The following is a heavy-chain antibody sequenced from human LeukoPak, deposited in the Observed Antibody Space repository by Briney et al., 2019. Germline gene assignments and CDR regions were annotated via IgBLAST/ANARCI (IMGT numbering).Heavy chain of an antibody. CDR3: ARAKLRYSGHGDSLGY. V-gene: IGHV1-18*01. D-gene: IGHD5-12*01. Sequence: ASVKVSCKASGYTFTSYGISWVRQAPGQGLEWMGWISAYNGNTNYAQKLQGRVTMTTDTSTSTAYMELRSLRSDDTAVYYCARAKLRYSGHGDSLGYWGQGTLVTVSS. CDR1: GYTFTSYG. CDR2: ISAYNGNT. J-gene: IGHJ4*02.